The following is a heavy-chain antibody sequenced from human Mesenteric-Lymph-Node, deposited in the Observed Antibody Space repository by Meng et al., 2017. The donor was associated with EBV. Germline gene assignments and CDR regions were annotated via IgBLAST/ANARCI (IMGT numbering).Heavy chain of an antibody. V-gene: IGHV4-4*02. J-gene: IGHJ5*02. CDR2: VYHSGSA. CDR1: GGSFTNSNW. Sequence: VQLRESGPGLVKPSGTLSLTCPVSGGSFTNSNWWSWVRQGPGKGLEWIAEVYHSGSANYNPSLESRVTVSVDRSNNHFSLKVTSVTAADTAVYYCARENPARGNWFDPWGQGALVTVSS. D-gene: IGHD3-10*01. CDR3: ARENPARGNWFDP.